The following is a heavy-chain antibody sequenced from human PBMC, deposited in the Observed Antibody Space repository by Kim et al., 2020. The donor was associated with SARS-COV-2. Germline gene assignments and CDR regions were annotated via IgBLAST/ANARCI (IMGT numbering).Heavy chain of an antibody. CDR3: ARRESSGWYEGWFDP. J-gene: IGHJ5*02. V-gene: IGHV4-34*01. CDR2: INHSGST. D-gene: IGHD6-19*01. CDR1: GGSFSGYY. Sequence: SETLSLTCAVYGGSFSGYYWSWIRQPPGKGLEWIGEINHSGSTNYNPSLKSRVTISVDTSKNQFSLKLSSVTAADTAVYYCARRESSGWYEGWFDPWGQGTLVTVSS.